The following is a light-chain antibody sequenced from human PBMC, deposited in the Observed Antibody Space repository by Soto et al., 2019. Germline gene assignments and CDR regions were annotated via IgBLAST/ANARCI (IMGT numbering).Light chain of an antibody. V-gene: IGKV3-20*01. CDR2: AAS. CDR1: QSVSSSY. J-gene: IGKJ1*01. CDR3: QQYGSSRWT. Sequence: EVVVTQSPGTLSLSPGERTTLSCRASQSVSSSYLAWYQQKPGQAPRLLIYAASSRATCIPDRFSGSGSGTDFTLTISRLEPEDFAVYYCQQYGSSRWTFGQGTKVDIK.